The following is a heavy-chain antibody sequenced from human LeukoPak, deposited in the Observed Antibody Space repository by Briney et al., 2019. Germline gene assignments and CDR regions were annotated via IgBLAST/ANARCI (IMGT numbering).Heavy chain of an antibody. J-gene: IGHJ3*01. V-gene: IGHV3-23*01. CDR1: GFTFSSYD. CDR2: ISGSGGNT. Sequence: GVSLRLSCAASGFTFSSYDMSWVRQAPGKGLEWVSHISGSGGNTYYADSVKGRFTISRDNSKNRLYLQMNSLRAEDTAVYYCAKYERATSDAFDVWGQGTMVAVSS. CDR3: AKYERATSDAFDV. D-gene: IGHD2-2*01.